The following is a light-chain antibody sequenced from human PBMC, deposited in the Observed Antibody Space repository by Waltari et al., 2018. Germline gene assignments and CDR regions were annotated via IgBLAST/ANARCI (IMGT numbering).Light chain of an antibody. CDR1: STDVGGYNY. CDR3: CSYADRFTVIL. V-gene: IGLV2-11*01. CDR2: DVT. J-gene: IGLJ3*02. Sequence: QSALTQPRSVSGSPGQSVTISCTGTSTDVGGYNYVSWYQQRPGEAPQLIIYDVTQRPSGVPDRFSGSKSGNAASLTISGLQGEDEADYYCCSYADRFTVILFGAGTKLTVL.